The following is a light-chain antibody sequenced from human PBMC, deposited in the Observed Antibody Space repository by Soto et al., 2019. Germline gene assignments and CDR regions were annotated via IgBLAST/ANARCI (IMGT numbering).Light chain of an antibody. CDR1: QMLPHITGETF. CDR2: EVS. Sequence: DVVMTQTPLSLSVTPGQPASIACKSSQMLPHITGETFPFWYLQKPGQSPQLLIYEVSTRVSGVPDRFSGSGSGTDFTLEISRVETDDVGIYYCMQSTQLPPTFGQGTRLEIK. V-gene: IGKV2D-29*02. CDR3: MQSTQLPPT. J-gene: IGKJ5*01.